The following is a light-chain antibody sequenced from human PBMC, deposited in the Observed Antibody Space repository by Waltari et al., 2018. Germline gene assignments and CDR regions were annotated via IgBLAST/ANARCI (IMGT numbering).Light chain of an antibody. CDR1: HRLSGN. CDR2: DVS. CDR3: QQYQNWPRWT. Sequence: EIVMTQSPATLSVSPGERATLSCRASHRLSGNLAWYQQKPGQAPRLLMYDVSTRATGVPARVSGSESGTEFTLTISSIQSEDFAIYYCQQYQNWPRWTFGQGTKVDIK. V-gene: IGKV3-15*01. J-gene: IGKJ1*01.